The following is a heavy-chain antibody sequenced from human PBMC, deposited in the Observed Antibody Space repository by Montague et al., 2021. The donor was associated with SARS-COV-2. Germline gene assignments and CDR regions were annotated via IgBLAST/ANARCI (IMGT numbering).Heavy chain of an antibody. D-gene: IGHD3-9*01. CDR1: GFTFRSYA. Sequence: SLRFSCAASGFTFRSYAMSWVRQAPGKGLEWVSYISSSGSSIYYVDSVKGRFTISRDNAKNTLYLQMNSLRAEDTAVYYCARFLNGYQVGGYYFDYWGQGTLVTVSS. V-gene: IGHV3-48*03. CDR3: ARFLNGYQVGGYYFDY. J-gene: IGHJ4*02. CDR2: ISSSGSSI.